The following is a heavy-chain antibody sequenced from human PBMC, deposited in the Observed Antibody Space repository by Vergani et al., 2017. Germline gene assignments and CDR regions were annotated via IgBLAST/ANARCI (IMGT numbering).Heavy chain of an antibody. Sequence: QVQLVQSGAEVKKPGASVKVSCKASGYTFTGYYMHWVRQAPGQGLEWMGWINPNSGGTEYAQKFQGRVTMTRDTSISTAYMELSRLRSDDTAVYYCASGIAATDAFDIWGQGTMVTVSS. CDR2: INPNSGGT. D-gene: IGHD6-13*01. CDR3: ASGIAATDAFDI. J-gene: IGHJ3*02. CDR1: GYTFTGYY. V-gene: IGHV1-2*02.